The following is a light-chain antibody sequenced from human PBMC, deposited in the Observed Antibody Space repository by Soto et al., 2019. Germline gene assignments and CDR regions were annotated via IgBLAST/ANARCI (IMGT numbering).Light chain of an antibody. CDR1: SSNIGSNY. V-gene: IGLV1-47*01. Sequence: QSVLTQPPSASGTPGQRVTISCSGSSSNIGSNYVYWYQQLPGTAPKLLIYRNNQRPSGVPDRFSGSKSGTSASLAISGLRSEDEAGYDCVAWDDSLSGLVFGGGTKLTVL. CDR3: VAWDDSLSGLV. J-gene: IGLJ2*01. CDR2: RNN.